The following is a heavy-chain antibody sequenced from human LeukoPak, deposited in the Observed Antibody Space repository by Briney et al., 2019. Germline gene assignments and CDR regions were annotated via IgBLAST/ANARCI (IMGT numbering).Heavy chain of an antibody. D-gene: IGHD6-19*01. CDR3: ARGLVRTSSGWYFDY. CDR1: GFTFSSYG. V-gene: IGHV3-30*02. CDR2: IRYDGSNK. J-gene: IGHJ4*02. Sequence: QTGGSLRLSCAASGFTFSSYGMHWVRQAPGKGLEWVAFIRYDGSNKYYADSVKGRFTISRDNSKNTLYLQMNSLRAEDTAVYYCARGLVRTSSGWYFDYWGQGTLVTVSS.